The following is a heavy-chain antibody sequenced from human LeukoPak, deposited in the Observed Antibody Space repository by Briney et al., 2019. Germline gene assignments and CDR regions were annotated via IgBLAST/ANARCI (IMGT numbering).Heavy chain of an antibody. J-gene: IGHJ4*02. Sequence: PGGSLRLSCAASGFTFSSYGMHWVRQAPGKGLEWVAFIRYDGSNKYYANSVKGRFTISRDNSKNTLYLQMNSLRAEDTAVYYCAKDQGDSSGLDDYWGQGTLVTVSS. CDR1: GFTFSSYG. CDR2: IRYDGSNK. V-gene: IGHV3-30*02. CDR3: AKDQGDSSGLDDY. D-gene: IGHD3-22*01.